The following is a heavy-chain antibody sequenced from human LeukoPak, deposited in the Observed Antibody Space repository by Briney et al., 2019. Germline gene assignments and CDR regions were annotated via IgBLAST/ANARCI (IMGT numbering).Heavy chain of an antibody. Sequence: PSETLSLTCAVYGGSFSGYYWSWIRQPPGKGLEWIGEINHSGSTNYNPSLKSRVTISVDTSKNQFSLKLSSVTAADTAVYYCARGLYYYGSGSYYGYWGQGTLVTVSS. D-gene: IGHD3-10*01. CDR3: ARGLYYYGSGSYYGY. CDR1: GGSFSGYY. V-gene: IGHV4-34*01. J-gene: IGHJ4*02. CDR2: INHSGST.